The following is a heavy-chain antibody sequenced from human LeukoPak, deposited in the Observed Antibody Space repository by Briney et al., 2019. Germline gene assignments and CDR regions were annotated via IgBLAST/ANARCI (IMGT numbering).Heavy chain of an antibody. J-gene: IGHJ5*02. Sequence: GGSLRLSCAASGFTFSSYEMNWVRQAPGKGLEWVSYISSSGSTIYYADSVKGRFTISRDNAKNSLYLQMNSLRAEDTAVYYCARVSRIAMEGFDPWGQGTLVTVSS. CDR1: GFTFSSYE. CDR2: ISSSGSTI. D-gene: IGHD5-18*01. V-gene: IGHV3-48*03. CDR3: ARVSRIAMEGFDP.